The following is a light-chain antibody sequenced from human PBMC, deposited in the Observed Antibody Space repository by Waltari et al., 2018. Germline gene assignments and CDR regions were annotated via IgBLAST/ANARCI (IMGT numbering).Light chain of an antibody. CDR1: HSVNSY. CDR2: DAS. J-gene: IGKJ4*01. V-gene: IGKV3-11*01. Sequence: ELVLTQSPATRASAPGERATISCRASHSVNSYLAWYQQRPGQAPRLLIYDASNRATGIPATFSGSGSETEFTLTSSGLLPEDSAVYYCQQRRNCPVTLGGGTKVEIK. CDR3: QQRRNCPVT.